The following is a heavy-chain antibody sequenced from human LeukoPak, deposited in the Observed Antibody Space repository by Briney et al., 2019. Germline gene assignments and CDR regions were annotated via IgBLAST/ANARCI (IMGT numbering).Heavy chain of an antibody. V-gene: IGHV4-59*12. Sequence: SETLSLTCTVSGGSISSYYWSWIRQPPGKGLEWIGYIYHSGSTYYNPSLKSRVTISVDRSKNQFSLKLSSVTAADTAVYYCARGLELGAFDYWGQGTLVTVSS. CDR1: GGSISSYY. CDR3: ARGLELGAFDY. CDR2: IYHSGST. D-gene: IGHD1-7*01. J-gene: IGHJ4*02.